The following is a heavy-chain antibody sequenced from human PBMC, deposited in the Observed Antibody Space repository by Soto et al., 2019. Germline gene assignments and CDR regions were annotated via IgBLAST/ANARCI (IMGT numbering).Heavy chain of an antibody. CDR3: ARGLGSGWPYFDY. CDR1: GFTLGSYA. D-gene: IGHD6-19*01. J-gene: IGHJ4*02. V-gene: IGHV3-33*01. Sequence: QVYLVESGGGVVQPGRSLRLSCAPSGFTLGSYAIHWVRQAPGKGLEGVAFIWFDGTNKYYADSVKGRFTTFRDISKNMLYLQMTSLRAEDTAAYFCARGLGSGWPYFDYWGQGALVTVSS. CDR2: IWFDGTNK.